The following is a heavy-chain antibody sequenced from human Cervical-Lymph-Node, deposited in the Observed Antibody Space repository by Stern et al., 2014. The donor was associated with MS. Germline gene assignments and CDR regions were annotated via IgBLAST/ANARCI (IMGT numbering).Heavy chain of an antibody. CDR3: ARVRRRRYFDY. CDR1: EFTFSDYY. Sequence: VQLVESGGALVKPAGSLRLSCAASEFTFSDYYMIWIRQAPGKGLEWVSFISGGSSVVYYADSVKGRCTISRDNAKNSLYLQMNDLKTEDTAVYYCARVRRRRYFDYWGQGTLVTVSS. V-gene: IGHV3-11*01. CDR2: ISGGSSVV. J-gene: IGHJ4*02.